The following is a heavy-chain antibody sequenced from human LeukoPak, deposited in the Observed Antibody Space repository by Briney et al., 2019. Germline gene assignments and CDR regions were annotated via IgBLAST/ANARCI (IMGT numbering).Heavy chain of an antibody. Sequence: GGSLRLSCAASGFTLSSYAMSWVRQAPGKGLEWVSAISGSGGSTYYADSVKGRFTISRDNSKNTLYLQMNSLRAEDTAVYYCATGYSYGCGYFDYWGQGTLVTVSS. CDR2: ISGSGGST. CDR1: GFTLSSYA. D-gene: IGHD5-18*01. CDR3: ATGYSYGCGYFDY. J-gene: IGHJ4*02. V-gene: IGHV3-23*01.